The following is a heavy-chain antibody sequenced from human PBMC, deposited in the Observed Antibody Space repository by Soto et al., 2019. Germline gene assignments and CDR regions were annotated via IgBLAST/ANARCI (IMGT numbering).Heavy chain of an antibody. CDR2: IMPMLGTT. CDR1: GDTLRTSA. V-gene: IGHV1-69*13. J-gene: IGHJ6*02. D-gene: IGHD2-21*01. Sequence: SVKVSCKAFGDTLRTSAIIWVVQAACQCLEGLGGIMPMLGTTSYAQKFNGRVTITADDSTTTAYMELSSLRTDDTAVYYCARHFVGPLGKNYHYYYGMDVWGQGTAVTVSS. CDR3: ARHFVGPLGKNYHYYYGMDV.